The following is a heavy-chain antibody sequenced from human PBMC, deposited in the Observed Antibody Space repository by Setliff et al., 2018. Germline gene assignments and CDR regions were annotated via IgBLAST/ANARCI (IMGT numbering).Heavy chain of an antibody. Sequence: SQTLSLTCVVSGGSITSGSYYWSWIRQPAGEGLEWIGRLHTSGTTVYNPSLKGRVTISADTSTGTAYLELRSLRSDDTAVYYCSRLVRYCTTTSCQRLSGDEYWGQGILVTVSS. CDR3: SRLVRYCTTTSCQRLSGDEY. CDR2: LHTSGTT. CDR1: GGSITSGSYY. J-gene: IGHJ4*02. V-gene: IGHV4-61*02. D-gene: IGHD2-2*01.